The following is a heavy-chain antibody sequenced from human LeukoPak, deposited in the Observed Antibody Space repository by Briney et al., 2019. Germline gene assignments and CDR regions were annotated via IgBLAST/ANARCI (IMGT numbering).Heavy chain of an antibody. CDR3: AKDYVSGDGYWDFDY. D-gene: IGHD5-24*01. Sequence: PSETLSLTCTVSGGSTSSYYWSWIRQPPGKGLEWIGYIYYSGSTNYNPSLKSRLTISVDTSKNQFSLKLGSVTAADTAVYYCAKDYVSGDGYWDFDYWGQGTLVTVSS. J-gene: IGHJ4*02. V-gene: IGHV4-59*08. CDR1: GGSTSSYY. CDR2: IYYSGST.